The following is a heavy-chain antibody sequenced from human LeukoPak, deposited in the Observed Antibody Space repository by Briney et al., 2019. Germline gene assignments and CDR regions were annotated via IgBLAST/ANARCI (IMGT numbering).Heavy chain of an antibody. CDR1: GYSFTSYW. CDR3: ARQTSVATLIVGMDV. V-gene: IGHV5-51*01. D-gene: IGHD5-12*01. CDR2: IYPGYSDT. Sequence: GESLKISCKGSGYSFTSYWIGCVRQMPGKGLEWMGIIYPGYSDTRYSPSFQGQVTISVDKSISTAYLQWSSLKASDTAMYYCARQTSVATLIVGMDVWGQGTMVTVSS. J-gene: IGHJ6*02.